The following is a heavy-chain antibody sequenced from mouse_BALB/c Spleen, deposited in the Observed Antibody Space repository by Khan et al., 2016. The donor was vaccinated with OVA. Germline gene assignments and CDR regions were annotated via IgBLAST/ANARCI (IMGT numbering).Heavy chain of an antibody. CDR3: ATLYGNEPY. CDR2: IWAGGST. V-gene: IGHV2-9*02. D-gene: IGHD2-1*01. J-gene: IGHJ3*01. CDR1: GFSLTNYG. Sequence: QVQLKESGPGLVAPSQSLSITCTVSGFSLTNYGVHWLRQPPGNGLEWLGVIWAGGSTNYNSALMSRLSISKDNSKGQVFLKMNSLQTDDTAMYYCATLYGNEPYWGQGTLVTVSA.